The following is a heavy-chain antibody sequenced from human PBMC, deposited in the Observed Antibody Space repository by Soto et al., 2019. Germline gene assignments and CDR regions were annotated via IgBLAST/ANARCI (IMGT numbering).Heavy chain of an antibody. D-gene: IGHD5-12*01. CDR2: IYYSGST. J-gene: IGHJ4*02. CDR1: GGSISSYY. CDR3: ALTRYGADFDY. V-gene: IGHV4-59*01. Sequence: SETLSLTCTVSGGSISSYYWSWIRQPPGKGLEWVGYIYYSGSTNYNPSLKSRVTISVDTSKNQFSLKLSSVTAADTAVYYCALTRYGADFDYWGQGTLVTVS.